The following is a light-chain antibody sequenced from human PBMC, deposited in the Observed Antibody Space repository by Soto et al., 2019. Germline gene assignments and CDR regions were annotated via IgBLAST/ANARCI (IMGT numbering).Light chain of an antibody. J-gene: IGKJ5*01. CDR3: XXXXXXXXIT. Sequence: EIVMTQSPATLSVSPGERATLSCRASQSVSSNLAWYQQKPGQAPRLLIYGASTRATGIPARFSGSGPGTEFTLTISSLQSEDCAVXXXXXXXXXXXITXXQGTRLE. CDR2: GAS. V-gene: IGKV3-15*01. CDR1: QSVSSN.